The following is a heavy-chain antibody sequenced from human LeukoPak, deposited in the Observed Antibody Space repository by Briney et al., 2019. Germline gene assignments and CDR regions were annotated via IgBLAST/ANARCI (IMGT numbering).Heavy chain of an antibody. V-gene: IGHV4-59*12. CDR2: IYYSGST. D-gene: IGHD4-17*01. CDR3: ARGAKNYGDYDNYFDY. J-gene: IGHJ4*02. CDR1: GGSISSYY. Sequence: SETLSLTCTVSGGSISSYYWSWIRQPPGKGLEWIGYIYYSGSTNYNPSLKSRVTISVDTSKNQFSLKLSSVTAADTAVYYCARGAKNYGDYDNYFDYWGQGTLVTVSS.